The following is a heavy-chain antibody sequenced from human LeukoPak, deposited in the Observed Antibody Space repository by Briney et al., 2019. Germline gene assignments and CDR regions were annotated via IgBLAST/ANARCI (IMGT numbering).Heavy chain of an antibody. CDR1: GGTFSSYA. D-gene: IGHD4-11*01. Sequence: AASVKVSCKASGGTFSSYAISWVRQAPGQGLEWMGGIIPIFGTANYAQKFQGRVTITADKSTSTAYMELSSLRSEDTAVYHCARDRHPRHPTVTEFYFAYWGQGALVTVSS. CDR2: IIPIFGTA. V-gene: IGHV1-69*06. J-gene: IGHJ4*02. CDR3: ARDRHPRHPTVTEFYFAY.